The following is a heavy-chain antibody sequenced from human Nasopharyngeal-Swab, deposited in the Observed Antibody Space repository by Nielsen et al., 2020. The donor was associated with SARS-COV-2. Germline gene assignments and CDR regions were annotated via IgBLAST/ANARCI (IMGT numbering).Heavy chain of an antibody. D-gene: IGHD1-26*01. Sequence: GSLKISCAASGFTFSSYAMHWVRQAPGKGLEWVAVISYDGSNKYYADSVKGRFTISRDNSKNPLYLQMNSLRAEDTAVYYCARGYSGSYYSPFDYWGQGTLVTVSS. V-gene: IGHV3-30-3*01. CDR2: ISYDGSNK. J-gene: IGHJ4*02. CDR1: GFTFSSYA. CDR3: ARGYSGSYYSPFDY.